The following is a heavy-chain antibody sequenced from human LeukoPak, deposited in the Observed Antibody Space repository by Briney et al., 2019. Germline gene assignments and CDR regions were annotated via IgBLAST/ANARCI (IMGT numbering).Heavy chain of an antibody. CDR3: ARGEYYDSSGYYYATFFDY. J-gene: IGHJ4*02. CDR2: ISGSGGSI. D-gene: IGHD3-22*01. CDR1: GFTFSSYA. V-gene: IGHV3-23*01. Sequence: GGSLRLSCAASGFTFSSYAMSWVRQAPGKGLEWVSAISGSGGSIYYADSVKGRFTISRDNSKNTLYLQMNSLRAEDTAVYYCARGEYYDSSGYYYATFFDYWGQGTLVTVSS.